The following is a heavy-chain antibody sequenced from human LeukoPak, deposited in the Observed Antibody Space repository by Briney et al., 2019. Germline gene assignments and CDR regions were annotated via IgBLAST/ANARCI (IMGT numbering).Heavy chain of an antibody. J-gene: IGHJ4*02. CDR3: ASILSLQLWLHQ. CDR2: IIPIFGTA. Sequence: SVKVSCKASGGTFSIYAISWVRQAPGQGLEWMGGIIPIFGTANYAQKFQGRVTITADESTSTAYMELSSLRSEDTAVYYCASILSLQLWLHQWGQGTLVTVSS. D-gene: IGHD5-18*01. CDR1: GGTFSIYA. V-gene: IGHV1-69*13.